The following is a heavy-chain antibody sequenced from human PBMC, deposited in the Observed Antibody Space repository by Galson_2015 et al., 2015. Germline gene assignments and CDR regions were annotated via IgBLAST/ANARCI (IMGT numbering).Heavy chain of an antibody. CDR2: INHSGST. CDR3: ARSHEIRRRNWFDP. CDR1: GGSFSGYY. J-gene: IGHJ5*02. V-gene: IGHV4-34*01. D-gene: IGHD1-1*01. Sequence: SETLSLTCAVYGGSFSGYYWSWIRQPPGKGLEWIGEINHSGSTNYNPSLKSRVTISVDTSKNQFSLKLSSVTAADTAVYYCARSHEIRRRNWFDPWGQGTLVTVSS.